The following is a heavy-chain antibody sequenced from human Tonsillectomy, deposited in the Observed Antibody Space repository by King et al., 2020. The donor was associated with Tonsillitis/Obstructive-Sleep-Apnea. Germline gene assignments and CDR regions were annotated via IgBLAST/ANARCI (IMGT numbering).Heavy chain of an antibody. CDR2: IYYSGST. Sequence: LQLQESGPGLVKPSETLSLTCTVSGGSISSYYWSWIRQPPGKGLEWIGYIYYSGSTNYNPSLKSRVTISVDTSKNQFSLKLSSVTAADTAVYYCARAPSISTSLAFDIWGQGTMVTVSP. V-gene: IGHV4-59*01. CDR3: ARAPSISTSLAFDI. CDR1: GGSISSYY. J-gene: IGHJ3*02. D-gene: IGHD6-6*01.